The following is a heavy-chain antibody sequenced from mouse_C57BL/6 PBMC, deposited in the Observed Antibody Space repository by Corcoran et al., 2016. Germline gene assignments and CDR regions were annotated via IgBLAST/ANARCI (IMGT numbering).Heavy chain of an antibody. Sequence: QIQLVQSGPELKKPGETVKISCKASGYTFTTYGMSWVKHAPGKGLKWMGWINTYSGVPTYADDFKGRFAFSLETSASTAYLQINNLKNEDTATYFCARSGDYDPYYAMDYWGQGTSVTVSS. D-gene: IGHD2-4*01. V-gene: IGHV9-3*01. CDR1: GYTFTTYG. J-gene: IGHJ4*01. CDR3: ARSGDYDPYYAMDY. CDR2: INTYSGVP.